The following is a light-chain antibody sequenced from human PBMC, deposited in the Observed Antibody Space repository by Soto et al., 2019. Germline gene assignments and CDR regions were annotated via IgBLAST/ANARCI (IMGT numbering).Light chain of an antibody. CDR1: QSVSSSY. CDR2: GAS. J-gene: IGKJ5*01. V-gene: IGKV3-20*01. Sequence: EIVLTQSPGTLSLSPGERATLSCRASQSVSSSYLAWYQQKPGQAPRLLIYGASNRATGIQERFSGSGSGTDFTLTITRLEPEDFAVYFCKQYDVSPITFGLGTRLEIK. CDR3: KQYDVSPIT.